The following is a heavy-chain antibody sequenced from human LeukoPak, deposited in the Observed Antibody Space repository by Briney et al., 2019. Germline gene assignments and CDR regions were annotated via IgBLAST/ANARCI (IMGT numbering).Heavy chain of an antibody. CDR3: ARDQFGGDCYSL. D-gene: IGHD2-21*02. CDR1: GGTFSSYA. CDR2: IIPIFGTA. V-gene: IGHV1-69*13. Sequence: ASVKVSCKASGGTFSSYAISWVRQAPGQGPEWMGGIIPIFGTANYAQKFQGRVTITADESTSTAYMELSGLRSEDTAVYYCARDQFGGDCYSLWGQGTLVTVSS. J-gene: IGHJ4*02.